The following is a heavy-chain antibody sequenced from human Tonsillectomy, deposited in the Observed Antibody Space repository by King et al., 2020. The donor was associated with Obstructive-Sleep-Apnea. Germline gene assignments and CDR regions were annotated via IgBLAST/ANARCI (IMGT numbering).Heavy chain of an antibody. J-gene: IGHJ4*02. V-gene: IGHV4-38-2*02. Sequence: QLQESGPGLVKPSETLSLTCTVSNSSISSGHYWGWIRQPPGQGLEWIGSIYHSGSTYYNVSLKSRLTISVDTSRNQFSLNLTSVTASDTAVYYCASLLSTGRYCVYWGQGTLVTVSS. CDR1: NSSISSGHY. CDR2: IYHSGST. D-gene: IGHD1-26*01. CDR3: ASLLSTGRYCVY.